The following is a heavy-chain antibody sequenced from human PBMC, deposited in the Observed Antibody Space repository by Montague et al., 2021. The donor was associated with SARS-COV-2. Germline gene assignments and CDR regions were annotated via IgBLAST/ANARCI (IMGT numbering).Heavy chain of an antibody. J-gene: IGHJ6*02. CDR3: ATERVVVTAGYYYYYGMDV. CDR2: IYYSGST. D-gene: IGHD2-21*02. Sequence: TLSLTCTVSGGSISSGGYYWSWIRQHPGKGPEWIGYIYYSGSTYYNLSLKSRVTISVDTSKNQFSLKLSSVTAADTAVYYCATERVVVTAGYYYYYGMDVWGQGTTVTVSS. V-gene: IGHV4-31*03. CDR1: GGSISSGGYY.